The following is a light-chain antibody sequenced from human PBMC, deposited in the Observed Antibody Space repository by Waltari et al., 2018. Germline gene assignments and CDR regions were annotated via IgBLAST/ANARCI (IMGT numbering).Light chain of an antibody. Sequence: QSALTQPRSVSGSPGQSVTISCTGSSSDVGGFKYVSWYQQHSVKAPKLMICDVSKRPSGVPDRFSGSKSRNTASLTISGLQAEDEADYYCCSYTSSYVVFGGGTKLTVL. CDR1: SSDVGGFKY. J-gene: IGLJ2*01. CDR3: CSYTSSYVV. CDR2: DVS. V-gene: IGLV2-11*01.